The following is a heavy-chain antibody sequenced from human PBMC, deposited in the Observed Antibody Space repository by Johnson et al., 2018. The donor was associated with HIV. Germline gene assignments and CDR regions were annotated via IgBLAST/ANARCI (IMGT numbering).Heavy chain of an antibody. Sequence: QMLLVESGGGVVQPGRSLRLSCAASGFTFSSYAMHWVRQAPGKGLEWVAVISYDGSTKYYADSVKGRFTISRDNSKNTLYLQMNSLRAEDTAVYYCARFPPGERDDAFDIWGQGTMVTVSS. CDR1: GFTFSSYA. V-gene: IGHV3-30*04. CDR3: ARFPPGERDDAFDI. J-gene: IGHJ3*02. CDR2: ISYDGSTK. D-gene: IGHD1-1*01.